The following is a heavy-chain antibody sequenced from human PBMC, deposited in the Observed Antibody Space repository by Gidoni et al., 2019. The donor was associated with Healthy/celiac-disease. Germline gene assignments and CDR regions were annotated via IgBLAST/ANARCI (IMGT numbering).Heavy chain of an antibody. CDR1: GGTFSSYA. CDR2: IIPIFGTA. D-gene: IGHD3-22*01. CDR3: AKTYYYDSSGYYYWYFDL. J-gene: IGHJ2*01. V-gene: IGHV1-69*06. Sequence: QVQLVQSGAEVKKPGSSVKVSCKASGGTFSSYAISWVRQAPGQGLDWMGGIIPIFGTANYAQKFQGRVTITADKSTSTAYMELSSLRSEDTAVYYCAKTYYYDSSGYYYWYFDLWGRGTLVTVSS.